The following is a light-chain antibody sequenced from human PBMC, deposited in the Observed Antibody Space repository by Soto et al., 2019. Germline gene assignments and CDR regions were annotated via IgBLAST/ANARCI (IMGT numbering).Light chain of an antibody. J-gene: IGLJ3*02. V-gene: IGLV2-14*02. CDR3: AAWDDSLSAWV. CDR2: EGT. Sequence: QSALTQPASVSGSPGQSVTISCTGTSSDVGSYALVSWYKQHPGKAPKLIIYEGTKRPSGVSTRFSASKSGNAASLAVSGLRSEDEADYYCAAWDDSLSAWVFGGGTKLTVL. CDR1: SSDVGSYAL.